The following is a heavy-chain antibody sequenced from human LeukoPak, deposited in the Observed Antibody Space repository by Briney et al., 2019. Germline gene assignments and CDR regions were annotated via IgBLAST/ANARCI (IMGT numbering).Heavy chain of an antibody. CDR3: GRNTAYCIDS. Sequence: PSETLSLTCTASGGSISSSSYYWGWIRQPPEKGLEWIGEIHRDGSTNYNPSLKSRATISVDTSTNQFSLKLTSVTAADTAMYYCGRNTAYCIDSWGQGTLVTVSA. V-gene: IGHV4-39*07. CDR2: IHRDGST. J-gene: IGHJ4*02. CDR1: GGSISSSSYY. D-gene: IGHD1-26*01.